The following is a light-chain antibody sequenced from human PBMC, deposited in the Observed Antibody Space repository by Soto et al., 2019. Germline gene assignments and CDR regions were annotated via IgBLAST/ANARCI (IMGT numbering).Light chain of an antibody. V-gene: IGLV2-14*01. CDR3: CSYRSTSTLV. J-gene: IGLJ2*01. CDR1: SSDVGAYKY. Sequence: QSVLTQPPSASGSPGQSVAISCTGTSSDVGAYKYVSWYQHHPGKSPRLMIYEVSNRPSGVSNRFSASKSGNTASLTISGLQAEDEADYYCCSYRSTSTLVFGGGTQLTVL. CDR2: EVS.